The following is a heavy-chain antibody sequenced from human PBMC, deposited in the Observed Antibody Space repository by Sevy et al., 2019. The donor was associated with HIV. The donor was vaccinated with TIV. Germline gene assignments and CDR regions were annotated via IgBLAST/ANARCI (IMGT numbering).Heavy chain of an antibody. V-gene: IGHV4-30-2*01. D-gene: IGHD3-3*01. CDR1: GGSISSGDFS. CDR3: ARIREWLNWFDP. Sequence: SETLSLTCAVSGGSISSGDFSWSWIRQPPGKGLEWIGNIYHSGSTYYNPSLKSRVTISVDKSKNLFPLKLTSVAAADTAVYYCARIREWLNWFDPWGQGALVTVSS. CDR2: IYHSGST. J-gene: IGHJ5*02.